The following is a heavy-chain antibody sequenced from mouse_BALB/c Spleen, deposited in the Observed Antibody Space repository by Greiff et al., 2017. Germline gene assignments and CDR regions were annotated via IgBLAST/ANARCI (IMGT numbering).Heavy chain of an antibody. CDR1: GYTFTSYT. Sequence: VKLVESGAELARPGASVKMSCKASGYTFTSYTMHWVKQRPGQGLEWIGYINPSSGYTNYNQKFKDKATLTADKSSSTAYMQLSSLTSEDSAVYYCAREATDAMDYWGQGTSVTVSS. V-gene: IGHV1-4*01. CDR3: AREATDAMDY. D-gene: IGHD3-2*02. CDR2: INPSSGYT. J-gene: IGHJ4*01.